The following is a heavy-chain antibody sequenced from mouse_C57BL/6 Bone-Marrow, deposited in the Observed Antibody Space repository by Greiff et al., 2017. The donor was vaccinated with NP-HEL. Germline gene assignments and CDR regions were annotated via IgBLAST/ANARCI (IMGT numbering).Heavy chain of an antibody. V-gene: IGHV5-9-1*02. CDR3: TREGDGYDGAWFAY. CDR1: GFTFSSYA. D-gene: IGHD2-2*01. Sequence: EVHLVESGEGLVKPGGSLKLSCAASGFTFSSYAMSWVRQTPEKRLEWVAYISSGGDYIYYADTVKGRFTIFRDNARNTLYLQMSSLKSEDTAMYYCTREGDGYDGAWFAYWGQGTLVTVSA. J-gene: IGHJ3*01. CDR2: ISSGGDYI.